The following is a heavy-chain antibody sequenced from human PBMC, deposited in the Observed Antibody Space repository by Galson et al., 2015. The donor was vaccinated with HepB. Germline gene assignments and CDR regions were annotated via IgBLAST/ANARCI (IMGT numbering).Heavy chain of an antibody. CDR3: AGQRSGHDRFDYFDY. J-gene: IGHJ4*01. D-gene: IGHD5-12*01. Sequence: TLSLTCTVSGGSVSSGDYYWRGIRQPPGKGLEWIGYIHYSGSTYYNPSLKSRVIISVDMSKNQFSLKLTSVTAADTAVYYCAGQRSGHDRFDYFDYWGHGTLVTVPS. V-gene: IGHV4-30-4*01. CDR2: IHYSGST. CDR1: GGSVSSGDYY.